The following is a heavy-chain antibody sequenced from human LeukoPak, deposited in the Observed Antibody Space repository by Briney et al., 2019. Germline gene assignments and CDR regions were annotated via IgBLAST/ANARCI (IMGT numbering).Heavy chain of an antibody. D-gene: IGHD1-1*01. CDR3: AKDLIGTWAPDY. CDR1: GFTFSSYW. J-gene: IGHJ4*02. V-gene: IGHV3-30*02. Sequence: GGSLRLSCAASGFTFSSYWMSWVRQAPGKGLAWVAFIRSDGSTDYYEDSVKGRFTISRDNSKDTLYLQMNSLRGEDTAVYYCAKDLIGTWAPDYWGQGTLVTVSS. CDR2: IRSDGSTD.